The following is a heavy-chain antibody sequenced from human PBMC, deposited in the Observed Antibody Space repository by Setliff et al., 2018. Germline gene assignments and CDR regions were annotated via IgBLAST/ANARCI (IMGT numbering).Heavy chain of an antibody. Sequence: VSCKASGYTFTSYGFSWVRQAPGQGLEWMGWISGYNGNTNYAQKVQGRVTMTTDTSTGTIYMELRSLRADDTAVYYCSGFGLYYEAVYGGGDYYYYGMDVWGQGTTVTVSS. CDR2: ISGYNGNT. CDR3: SGFGLYYEAVYGGGDYYYYGMDV. CDR1: GYTFTSYG. J-gene: IGHJ6*02. V-gene: IGHV1-18*01. D-gene: IGHD3-16*01.